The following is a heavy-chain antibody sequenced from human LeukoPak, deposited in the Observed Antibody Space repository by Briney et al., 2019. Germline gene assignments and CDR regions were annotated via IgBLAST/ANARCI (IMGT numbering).Heavy chain of an antibody. D-gene: IGHD2-2*01. CDR2: ISSSSSYI. J-gene: IGHJ6*02. CDR1: GFTFSSYS. V-gene: IGHV3-21*01. CDR3: ARAQYCSSTSCYAFRPRYYYGMDV. Sequence: GGSLRLSCAASGFTFSSYSMNWVRQAPGKGLEWVSSISSSSSYIYYADSAKGRFTISRDNAKNSLYLQMNSLRAEDTDVYYCARAQYCSSTSCYAFRPRYYYGMDVWGQGTTVTVSS.